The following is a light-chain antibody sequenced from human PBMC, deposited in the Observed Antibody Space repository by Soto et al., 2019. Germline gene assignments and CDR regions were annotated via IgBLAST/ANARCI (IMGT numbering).Light chain of an antibody. CDR1: QSVSSK. Sequence: EIVMTQSPATLSVSPGERAALSCRASQSVSSKLAWYRQRPGQAPRLLIFGASSRATGIPARFSGSGSGTEFNLTISSLQADDFATYYCQQYNSFSWTFGQGTKVDI. CDR3: QQYNSFSWT. CDR2: GAS. J-gene: IGKJ1*01. V-gene: IGKV3D-15*01.